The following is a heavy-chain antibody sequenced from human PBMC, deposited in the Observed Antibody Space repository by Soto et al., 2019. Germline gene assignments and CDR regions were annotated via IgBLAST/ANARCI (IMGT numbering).Heavy chain of an antibody. CDR1: GFTFSSYA. V-gene: IGHV3-30*18. J-gene: IGHJ6*04. CDR2: ISFDGSNK. Sequence: GGSLRLSCAASGFTFSSYAMHWVRQAPGKGLEWVAVISFDGSNKNYADSVKGRFTISRDDSKNTLYLQMNSLRAEATAVYYCAKDPSWVAAIDVWGKGTTVTVSS. D-gene: IGHD5-12*01. CDR3: AKDPSWVAAIDV.